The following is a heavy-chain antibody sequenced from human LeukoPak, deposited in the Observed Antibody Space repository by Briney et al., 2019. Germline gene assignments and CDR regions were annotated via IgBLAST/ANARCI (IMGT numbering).Heavy chain of an antibody. Sequence: SETLSLTCTVSGGSISTYYWSWIRQPPGKGLEWIGYIYYSGSTNYNPSLKSRVTISVDTSKNQFSLKLSSVTAADTAIYYCARSHSVWTSFDYWGQGTLVTVSS. V-gene: IGHV4-59*01. CDR1: GGSISTYY. D-gene: IGHD3/OR15-3a*01. CDR2: IYYSGST. CDR3: ARSHSVWTSFDY. J-gene: IGHJ4*02.